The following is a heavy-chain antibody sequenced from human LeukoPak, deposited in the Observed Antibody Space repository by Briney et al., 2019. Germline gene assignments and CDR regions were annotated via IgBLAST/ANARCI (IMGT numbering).Heavy chain of an antibody. D-gene: IGHD1-26*01. CDR3: ARGGVGSPTVDY. J-gene: IGHJ4*02. CDR1: GFTFSTYW. CDR2: INTDGSTT. V-gene: IGHV3-74*01. Sequence: PGGSLRLSCAASGFTFSTYWMHWLRQAPGKGLVWLSRINTDGSTTTYADSVKGRFTISRDNAKNTLYLQVDSLRAEDTAMYYCARGGVGSPTVDYWGQGTLVTLSS.